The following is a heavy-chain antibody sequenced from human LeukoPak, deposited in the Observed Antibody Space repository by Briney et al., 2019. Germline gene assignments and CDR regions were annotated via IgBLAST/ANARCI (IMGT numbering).Heavy chain of an antibody. CDR3: ARDRQPGATFDFEY. V-gene: IGHV1-69*06. J-gene: IGHJ4*02. CDR2: IIPISGTT. Sequence: ASVKVSCKASGYTFTSYGISWVRQAPGQGLEWMGGIIPISGTTNYAQKFQGRVTITADKSTSTAYMELSSLRSEDTAVYYCARDRQPGATFDFEYWGQGTLVTVSS. D-gene: IGHD1-26*01. CDR1: GYTFTSYG.